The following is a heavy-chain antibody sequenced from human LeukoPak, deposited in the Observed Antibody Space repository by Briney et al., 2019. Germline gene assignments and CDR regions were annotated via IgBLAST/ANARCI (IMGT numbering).Heavy chain of an antibody. CDR2: INHSGST. CDR1: GGSFSGYY. CDR3: ARARLFGYYYYYMDV. V-gene: IGHV4-34*01. J-gene: IGHJ6*03. D-gene: IGHD2-21*01. Sequence: PSETLSLTCAVYGGSFSGYYWSWIRQPPGKGLEWIGEINHSGSTNYNPSLKSRVTISVDTSKNQFSLKLSSVTAADTAVYYCARARLFGYYYYYMDVWGKGTTVTASS.